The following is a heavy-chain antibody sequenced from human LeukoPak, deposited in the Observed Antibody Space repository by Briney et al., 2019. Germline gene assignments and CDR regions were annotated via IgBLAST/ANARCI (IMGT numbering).Heavy chain of an antibody. Sequence: ASVKVSCKASGYTFTSYDINWVRQATGQGLEWMGWMNPNSGNTGYAQKFQGRVTMTRNTSISTAYMELSSLRSEDTAVYYCARGQRSYYLGGDYFDYWGQGTLVTVSS. D-gene: IGHD1-26*01. V-gene: IGHV1-8*01. CDR3: ARGQRSYYLGGDYFDY. CDR2: MNPNSGNT. J-gene: IGHJ4*02. CDR1: GYTFTSYD.